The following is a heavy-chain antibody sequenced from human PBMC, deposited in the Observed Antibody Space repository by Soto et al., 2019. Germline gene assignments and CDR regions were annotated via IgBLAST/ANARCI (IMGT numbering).Heavy chain of an antibody. CDR2: IYYSGST. CDR3: ARIDEYSSVVDY. V-gene: IGHV4-39*01. D-gene: IGHD6-19*01. CDR1: DGSISSSSYY. J-gene: IGHJ4*02. Sequence: SETLSLTCTVSDGSISSSSYYWGWIRQPPGKGLEWIGSIYYSGSTYYNPSLKSRVTISVDTSKNQFSLKLSSVTAADTAVYYCARIDEYSSVVDYWGQGTPVTVSS.